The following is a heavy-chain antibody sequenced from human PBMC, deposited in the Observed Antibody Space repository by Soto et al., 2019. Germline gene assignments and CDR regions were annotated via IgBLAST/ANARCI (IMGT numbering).Heavy chain of an antibody. D-gene: IGHD6-19*01. Sequence: QVQLVESGGGVVQPGRSLRLSCAASGFTFSSYGMHWVRQAPGKGLEWVAVISYDGSNKYYADSVKGRFTISRDNSKNTLYLQMNSLRAEDTAVYYCAKDSGPRYSSCWSPVDYWGQGTLVTVSS. CDR2: ISYDGSNK. V-gene: IGHV3-30*18. CDR1: GFTFSSYG. J-gene: IGHJ4*02. CDR3: AKDSGPRYSSCWSPVDY.